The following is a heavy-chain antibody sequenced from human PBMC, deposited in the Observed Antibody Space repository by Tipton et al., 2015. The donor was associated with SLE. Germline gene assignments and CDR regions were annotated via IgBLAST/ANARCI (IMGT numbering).Heavy chain of an antibody. CDR1: GGSISSGGGYY. D-gene: IGHD2-21*01. CDR3: ARERGIYDAFDI. V-gene: IGHV4-31*03. CDR2: IHYSGTT. J-gene: IGHJ3*02. Sequence: TLSLTCTVSGGSISSGGGYYWTWVRQHPGKGLEWIGYIHYSGTTYYNPSLKSRISISVDTSKNQFSPKLSSVTAADTAVYYCARERGIYDAFDIWGQGTMVTVSS.